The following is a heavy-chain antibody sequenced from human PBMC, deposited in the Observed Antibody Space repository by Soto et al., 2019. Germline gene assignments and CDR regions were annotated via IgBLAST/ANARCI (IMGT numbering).Heavy chain of an antibody. CDR1: GGSISSSNW. D-gene: IGHD6-13*01. J-gene: IGHJ6*02. CDR3: ARTRSGYRPYHYYYGMGV. Sequence: SETLSLTCAVSGGSISSSNWWSWVRQPPGKGLEWIGEIYHSGSTNYNPSLKSRVTISVDKSKNQSSLKLSSVTAADTAVYYCARTRSGYRPYHYYYGMGVWGHGTTVTV. CDR2: IYHSGST. V-gene: IGHV4-4*02.